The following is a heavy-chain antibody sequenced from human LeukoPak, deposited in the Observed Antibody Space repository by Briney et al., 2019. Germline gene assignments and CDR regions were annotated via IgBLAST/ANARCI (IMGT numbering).Heavy chain of an antibody. V-gene: IGHV3-11*01. CDR3: AKSSSGWYVAIDY. CDR2: ISSSGSTI. CDR1: GFTFSDYY. J-gene: IGHJ4*02. Sequence: PGGSLRLSCAASGFTFSDYYMSWIRQAPGKELEWVSYISSSGSTIYYADSVKGRFTISRDNSKNTLYLQMNSLRAEDTAVYYCAKSSSGWYVAIDYWGQGTLVTVSS. D-gene: IGHD6-13*01.